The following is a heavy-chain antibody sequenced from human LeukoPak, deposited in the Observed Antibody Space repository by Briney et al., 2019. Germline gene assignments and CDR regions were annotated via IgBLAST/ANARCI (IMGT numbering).Heavy chain of an antibody. CDR3: TTPYYYGSGTITPIYYFDY. CDR2: IKSRTDGGTT. Sequence: GGSLRLSCAASGFTFGTYAMSWVRQAPGKGLEWVGRIKSRTDGGTTDYAAPVKGKFTISRDDSKNTLYLQMNSLNTEDTAVYYCTTPYYYGSGTITPIYYFDYWGQGTLVTVSS. V-gene: IGHV3-15*01. J-gene: IGHJ4*02. CDR1: GFTFGTYA. D-gene: IGHD3-10*01.